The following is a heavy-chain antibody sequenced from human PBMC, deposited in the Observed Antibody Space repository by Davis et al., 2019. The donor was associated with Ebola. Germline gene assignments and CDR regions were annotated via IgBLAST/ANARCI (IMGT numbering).Heavy chain of an antibody. J-gene: IGHJ6*03. CDR1: GDSVSSNG. CDR2: TYYKSKWYN. D-gene: IGHD3-10*01. V-gene: IGHV6-1*01. Sequence: HSQTLSLTCAISGDSVSSNGYNWIRQSPSRGLEWLGRTYYKSKWYNDYAESVKSRITINPDTSKNQFSLQLNSVTPEDTALYYCVKGWFRAGMDVWGEGTTVTVSS. CDR3: VKGWFRAGMDV.